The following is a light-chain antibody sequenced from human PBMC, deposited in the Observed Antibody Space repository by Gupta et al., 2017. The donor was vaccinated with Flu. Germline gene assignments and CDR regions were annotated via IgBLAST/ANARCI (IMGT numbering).Light chain of an antibody. CDR3: QQYESWPFS. Sequence: IVLTHPPDTLSVSTGERATLSCRASLILYNWLAWYQQKPGQVPRLLMSGASTRASDVPARFSGSGSGTEYTLTISSLQSEDFAVYFCQQYESWPFSFGQGTKVEIK. CDR2: GAS. V-gene: IGKV3-15*01. CDR1: LILYNW. J-gene: IGKJ2*03.